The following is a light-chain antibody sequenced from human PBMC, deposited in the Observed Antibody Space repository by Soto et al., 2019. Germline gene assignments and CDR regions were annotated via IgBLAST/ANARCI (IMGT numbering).Light chain of an antibody. V-gene: IGLV2-23*01. CDR2: DDT. CDR3: CLYVGGRTYV. CDR1: VGL. Sequence: QPASVSGSPVQSAHISCTGTVGLVSWYQQHPGKVPKLIIYDDTKRPSGVSSRFSGSKSGNTASLTISGLQTEEEADYYCCLYVGGRTYVFGTGTKVTVL. J-gene: IGLJ1*01.